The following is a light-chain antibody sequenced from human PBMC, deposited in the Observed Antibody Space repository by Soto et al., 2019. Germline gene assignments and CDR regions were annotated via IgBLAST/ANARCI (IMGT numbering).Light chain of an antibody. CDR3: QQYGSSSWT. Sequence: EIVLTQSPATLSLSPGERATLSCGASQSVSSSYLAWYQQKPGLAPRLLIYDASSRATGIPDRFSGGGSGTDFTLTISRLVPEDFAVYYCQQYGSSSWTFGRGTKVDIK. CDR1: QSVSSSY. V-gene: IGKV3D-20*01. CDR2: DAS. J-gene: IGKJ1*01.